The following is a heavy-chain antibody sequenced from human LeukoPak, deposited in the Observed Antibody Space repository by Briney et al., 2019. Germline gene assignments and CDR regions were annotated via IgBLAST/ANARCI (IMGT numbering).Heavy chain of an antibody. V-gene: IGHV3-23*01. CDR1: GFTLRNYA. J-gene: IGHJ4*02. CDR2: ITSLVETT. Sequence: GGSLTLSCAASGFTLRNYAMSWVRQAPGEGLEWVSGITSLVETTYYADSVKGRFTISRDDSKNTLYLQMHSLRAEDTAVYYCAKDYSSGWFLDSWGQGTLVTVSS. CDR3: AKDYSSGWFLDS. D-gene: IGHD6-19*01.